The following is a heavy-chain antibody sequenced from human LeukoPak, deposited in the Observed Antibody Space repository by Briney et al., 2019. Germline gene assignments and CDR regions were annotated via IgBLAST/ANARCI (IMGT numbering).Heavy chain of an antibody. D-gene: IGHD6-13*01. CDR2: IYTSGST. J-gene: IGHJ5*02. V-gene: IGHV4-61*02. CDR3: ARTRYSSSWYPPPFDP. CDR1: GVSISSGSYY. Sequence: SETLSLTGTVSGVSISSGSYYWSWIRQPAGKGLEWIGRIYTSGSTNYNPSLKSRVTISVDTSKNQFSLKLSSVTAAETAVYYCARTRYSSSWYPPPFDPWGQGTLVTVSS.